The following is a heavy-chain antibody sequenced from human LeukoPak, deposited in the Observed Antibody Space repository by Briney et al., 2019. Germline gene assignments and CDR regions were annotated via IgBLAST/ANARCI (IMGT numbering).Heavy chain of an antibody. J-gene: IGHJ3*02. V-gene: IGHV3-15*01. CDR1: GFTFSNAW. D-gene: IGHD3-22*01. CDR2: IKRKTDGGTT. CDR3: TTLSDSSGYYIGAFDI. Sequence: GGSLRLSCAASGFTFSNAWMTWVRQAPGKGLEWVGRIKRKTDGGTTDYAAPVKGRFTISRDDSKNTLYLQMNSLKTEDTAVYYCTTLSDSSGYYIGAFDIWGQGTMVTVSS.